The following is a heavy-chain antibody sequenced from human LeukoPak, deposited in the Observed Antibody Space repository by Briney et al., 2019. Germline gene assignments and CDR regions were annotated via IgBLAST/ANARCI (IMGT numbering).Heavy chain of an antibody. CDR3: ARSTLLRIQDY. CDR1: GFTFSSYS. J-gene: IGHJ4*02. V-gene: IGHV3-21*01. Sequence: GGSLRLSCAASGFTFSSYSMNWVRQAPGKGLEWVSSISSSSSSIYYADSVKGRFTISRDNAKNSLYLQMNSLRAEDTAVYYCARSTLLRIQDYWGQGTLVTVSS. CDR2: ISSSSSSI. D-gene: IGHD5-18*01.